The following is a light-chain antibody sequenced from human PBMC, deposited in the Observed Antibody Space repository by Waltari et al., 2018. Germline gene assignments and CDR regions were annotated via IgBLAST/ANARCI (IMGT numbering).Light chain of an antibody. Sequence: QSVLPQPPSASGTPGQRVTISCSGSSSNIGSNYVYWYQQLPGTAPKLLIYRNNQRPSGVPDRFSGSKSGTSVSLAISGLRSEDEADYYCAAWDDSLSGVVFGGGTKLTVL. J-gene: IGLJ2*01. V-gene: IGLV1-47*01. CDR3: AAWDDSLSGVV. CDR2: RNN. CDR1: SSNIGSNY.